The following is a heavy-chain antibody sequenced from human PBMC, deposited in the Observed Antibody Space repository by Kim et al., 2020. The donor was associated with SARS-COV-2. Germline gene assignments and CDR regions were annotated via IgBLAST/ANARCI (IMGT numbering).Heavy chain of an antibody. CDR3: ARDPPGPDYSFDL. V-gene: IGHV4-59*11. CDR1: GGSISNHY. Sequence: SETLSLTCVVYGGSISNHYWSWIRQTPGKGLEWIGYIDYSGGTNSNPSLKSRVTISLDTSKNQFSLKLSSVTAADTAVYYCARDPPGPDYSFDLWGQGTMVTVSS. D-gene: IGHD5-12*01. CDR2: IDYSGGT. J-gene: IGHJ3*01.